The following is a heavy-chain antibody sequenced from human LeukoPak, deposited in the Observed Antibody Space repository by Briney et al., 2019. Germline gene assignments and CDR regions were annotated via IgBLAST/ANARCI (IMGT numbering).Heavy chain of an antibody. CDR3: ASLRNGDAFDI. D-gene: IGHD3-16*01. CDR1: GFTFNNYA. V-gene: IGHV3-7*01. Sequence: PGGSLRLSFLASGFTFNNYAMNWVRQAPGKGLEWVANIKQDGSEKYYVDSVKGRFTISRDNAKNSLYLQMNSLRAEDTAVYYCASLRNGDAFDIWGQGTMVTVSS. CDR2: IKQDGSEK. J-gene: IGHJ3*02.